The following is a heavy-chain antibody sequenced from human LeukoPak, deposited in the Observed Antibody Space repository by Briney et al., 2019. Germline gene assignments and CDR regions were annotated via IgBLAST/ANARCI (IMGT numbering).Heavy chain of an antibody. CDR2: IKSKTNGETR. D-gene: IGHD4-11*01. CDR1: GFTLSNAW. CDR3: ARVDGVTTRYFQH. Sequence: GGSLRLSCAASGFTLSNAWMNWVRQAPGKGLEWVGLIKSKTNGETRDYAAPVKGRFTISRDDSDNTLYLQMNSLRADDTAVYYCARVDGVTTRYFQHWGRGTLVTVSS. V-gene: IGHV3-15*01. J-gene: IGHJ1*01.